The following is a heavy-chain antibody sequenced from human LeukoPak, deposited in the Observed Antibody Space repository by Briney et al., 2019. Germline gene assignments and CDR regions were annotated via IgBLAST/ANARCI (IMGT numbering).Heavy chain of an antibody. D-gene: IGHD2-2*01. J-gene: IGHJ3*02. CDR3: ARPSQAPAGAFDI. CDR2: IKQDGSEK. CDR1: GFSFSSYW. Sequence: PGGSLRLSCAASGFSFSSYWMSWVRQAPGKGLEWVANIKQDGSEKYYVDSVKGRFTISRDNAKNSLYLQMNSLRAEDTAVYYCARPSQAPAGAFDIWGQGTMVTVSS. V-gene: IGHV3-7*01.